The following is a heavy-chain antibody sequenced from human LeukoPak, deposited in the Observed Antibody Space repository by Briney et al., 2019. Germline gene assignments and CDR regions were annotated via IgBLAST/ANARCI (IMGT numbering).Heavy chain of an antibody. J-gene: IGHJ2*01. CDR1: GFTFSSYG. D-gene: IGHD4-23*01. CDR2: IWYDGSNK. V-gene: IGHV3-33*01. Sequence: PGRSLRLSCAASGFTFSSYGMHWVCQAPGKGLEWVAVIWYDGSNKYYADSVKGRFTISRDNSKNTLYLQMNSLRAEDTAVYYCARDVNGGNSWYFDLWGRGTLVTVSS. CDR3: ARDVNGGNSWYFDL.